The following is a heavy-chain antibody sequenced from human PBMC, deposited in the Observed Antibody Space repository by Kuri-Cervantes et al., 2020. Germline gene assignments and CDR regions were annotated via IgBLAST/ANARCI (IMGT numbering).Heavy chain of an antibody. CDR2: ISYDGSNK. J-gene: IGHJ4*02. Sequence: GESLKISCAASGFTFSTYAMHWVRQAPGKGLEWVTVISYDGSNKYYADSVKGRFTISRDNSKNTLYLQMNSLRAEDTAVYYCARGGYSNLDYWGQGTLVTVSS. D-gene: IGHD4-11*01. CDR1: GFTFSTYA. V-gene: IGHV3-30-3*01. CDR3: ARGGYSNLDY.